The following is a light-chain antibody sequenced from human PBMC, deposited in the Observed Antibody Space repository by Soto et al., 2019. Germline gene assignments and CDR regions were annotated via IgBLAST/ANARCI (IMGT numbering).Light chain of an antibody. V-gene: IGKV3-20*01. CDR1: QSLSSSY. J-gene: IGKJ1*01. CDR3: QQYGSSPWT. Sequence: EIVLTQSPGTLSLSPGERATLSCRASQSLSSSYLAWYRQKPGQAPWLLIYGASIRATGIPDRFSGSGSGTHFTLTISRLEPEDFAVYYCQQYGSSPWTFGQGTKVEIK. CDR2: GAS.